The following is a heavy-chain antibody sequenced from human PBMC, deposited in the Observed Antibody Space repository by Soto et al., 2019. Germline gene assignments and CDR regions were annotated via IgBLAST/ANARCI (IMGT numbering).Heavy chain of an antibody. CDR1: GFTFSSYG. CDR2: IWYDGSNK. V-gene: IGHV3-33*01. D-gene: IGHD4-17*01. Sequence: QVQLVESGGGVVQPGRSLRLSCAASGFTFSSYGMHWVRQAPGKGLEWVAVIWYDGSNKYYADSVKGRFTISRDNSKNTLYLQMNSLRAEDTAVYYCAREHRPTVTVDAFDIWGQGTMVTFSS. CDR3: AREHRPTVTVDAFDI. J-gene: IGHJ3*02.